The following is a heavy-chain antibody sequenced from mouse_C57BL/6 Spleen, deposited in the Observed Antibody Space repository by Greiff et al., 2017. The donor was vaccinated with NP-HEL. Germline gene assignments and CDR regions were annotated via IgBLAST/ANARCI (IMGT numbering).Heavy chain of an antibody. CDR1: GFNIKDYY. Sequence: VQLQQSGAELVRPGASVKLSCTASGFNIKDYYMHWVKQRPEQGLEWIGRIDHEDGDTEYAPKFQGKATMTADTSSNTDYLQLSSRTAEDTAGYYWTTSSTRSPYYYAMDYWGQGTSVTVSS. V-gene: IGHV14-1*01. J-gene: IGHJ4*01. D-gene: IGHD1-1*01. CDR3: TTSSTRSPYYYAMDY. CDR2: IDHEDGDT.